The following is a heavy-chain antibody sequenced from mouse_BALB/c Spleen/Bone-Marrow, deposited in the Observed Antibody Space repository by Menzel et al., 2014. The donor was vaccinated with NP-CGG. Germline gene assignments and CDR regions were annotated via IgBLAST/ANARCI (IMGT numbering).Heavy chain of an antibody. CDR3: ARGIYYDSTWFAY. J-gene: IGHJ3*01. Sequence: QVQLKQSGPELVRPVVSVKISCKGSGYTFTDYAMHWVKQSHAKSLEWIGVISTYSGNTNYNQKFKGKATMTVDKSSSTAYMELARLTSEDSAIYYCARGIYYDSTWFAYWGQGTLVTVSA. D-gene: IGHD2-4*01. CDR2: ISTYSGNT. CDR1: GYTFTDYA. V-gene: IGHV1-67*01.